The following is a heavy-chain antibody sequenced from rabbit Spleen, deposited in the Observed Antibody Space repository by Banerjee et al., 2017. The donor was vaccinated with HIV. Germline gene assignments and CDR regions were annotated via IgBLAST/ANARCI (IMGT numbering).Heavy chain of an antibody. D-gene: IGHD2-1*01. J-gene: IGHJ4*01. CDR2: IYTGSGGST. CDR3: ARADSGDNTKFEL. CDR1: GFDLSTYAY. V-gene: IGHV1S40*01. Sequence: QSLVEYGGDLVQPEGSLTLTCTASGFDLSTYAYMCWVRQAPGKGLEWIACIYTGSGGSTYYASWAKGRFTISKTSSTTVTLQMTSLTAADTATYFCARADSGDNTKFELWGQGTLVTVS.